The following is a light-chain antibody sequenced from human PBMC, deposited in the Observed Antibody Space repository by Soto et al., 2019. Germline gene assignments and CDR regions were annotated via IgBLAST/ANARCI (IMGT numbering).Light chain of an antibody. CDR3: QQLNDYPIT. J-gene: IGKJ5*01. CDR1: QGISSS. V-gene: IGKV1-9*01. Sequence: DIQLTQSPSFLSASVGDRVTITCRASQGISSSLAWYQQKPGKAPKLLIYTASNLQSGVPSRFSGSGSGTELTLTISGLQPEDFATYFCQQLNDYPITFRQGTRLENK. CDR2: TAS.